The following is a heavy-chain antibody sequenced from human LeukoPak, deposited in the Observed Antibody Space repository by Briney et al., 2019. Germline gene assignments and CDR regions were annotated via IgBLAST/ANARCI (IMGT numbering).Heavy chain of an antibody. CDR3: VRDRCSTCHYFDC. J-gene: IGHJ4*02. D-gene: IGHD2-2*01. CDR1: GFTFSSYS. Sequence: SGGSLRLSCAASGFTFSSYSMHRVRQAPGKGLEWVAVMSYDGSNKYYADSVKGRFTISRDTSKNTLYLQMNGLRAEDTAMYYCVRDRCSTCHYFDCWGQGTLVTVSS. CDR2: MSYDGSNK. V-gene: IGHV3-30-3*01.